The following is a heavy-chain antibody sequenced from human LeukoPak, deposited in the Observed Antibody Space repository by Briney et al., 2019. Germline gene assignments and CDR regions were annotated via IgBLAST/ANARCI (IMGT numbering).Heavy chain of an antibody. J-gene: IGHJ4*02. CDR1: GGSFSGYY. Sequence: KPSETLSLTCAVYGGSFSGYYWSWIRQPPGKGLEWIGEINHSGSTNYNPSLKSRVTISVDTSKNQFSLKLSPVTAADTAVYYCAVYYYDSSGYWGQGTLVTVSS. V-gene: IGHV4-34*01. CDR3: AVYYYDSSGY. D-gene: IGHD3-22*01. CDR2: INHSGST.